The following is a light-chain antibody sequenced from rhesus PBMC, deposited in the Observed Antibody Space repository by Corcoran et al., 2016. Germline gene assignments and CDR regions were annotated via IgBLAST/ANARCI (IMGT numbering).Light chain of an antibody. CDR3: QHGYGTPHS. CDR1: ENVNNY. V-gene: IGKV1-74*01. J-gene: IGKJ2*01. CDR2: KAS. Sequence: DIQMTQSPSSLSASVGDRVTITCRASENVNNYLNWYQQKPGKAPKLLIYKASTLQSGVPSRFSGSGSGTDYTFPISSLPPEDVATYYCQHGYGTPHSFGQGTKVEIK.